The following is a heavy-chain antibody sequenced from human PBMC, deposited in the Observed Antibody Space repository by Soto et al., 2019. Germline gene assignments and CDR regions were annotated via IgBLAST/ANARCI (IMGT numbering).Heavy chain of an antibody. CDR1: GGSISSYY. Sequence: PSETLSLTCTVSGGSISSYYWSWIRQPPGKGLEWIGYIYYSGSTNYNPSLKSRVTISVDTSKNQFSLKLSSVTAADTAVYYCARGVAVAGTFPKSWRQGTLVTVSS. CDR2: IYYSGST. CDR3: ARGVAVAGTFPKS. V-gene: IGHV4-59*01. J-gene: IGHJ5*02. D-gene: IGHD6-19*01.